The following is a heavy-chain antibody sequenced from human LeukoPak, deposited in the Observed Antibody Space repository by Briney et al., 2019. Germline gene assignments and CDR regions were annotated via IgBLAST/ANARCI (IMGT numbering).Heavy chain of an antibody. V-gene: IGHV1-2*02. J-gene: IGHJ4*02. CDR2: INPNSGGT. CDR3: AREGAGRNDY. CDR1: GYTVTGYY. Sequence: DSVKVSCKASGYTVTGYYMHWVRQAPGQGLEWMGWINPNSGGTNYAQKFQGRVTMTRDTSINTAYMELSRLESDDSAVYYCAREGAGRNDYWGQGTLVTVSS. D-gene: IGHD1-1*01.